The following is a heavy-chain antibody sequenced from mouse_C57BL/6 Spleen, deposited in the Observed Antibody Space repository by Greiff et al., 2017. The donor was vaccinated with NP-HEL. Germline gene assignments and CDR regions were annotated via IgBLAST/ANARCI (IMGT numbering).Heavy chain of an antibody. Sequence: EVQLQQSVAELVRPGASVKLSCTASGFNIKNTYMHWVKQRPEQGLEWIGRIDPANGNTKYAPKFQGKATITADTSSNTAYLQLSSLTSEDTAIYYCASGDYYYGSSYGYFDVWGTGTTVTVSS. CDR3: ASGDYYYGSSYGYFDV. J-gene: IGHJ1*03. D-gene: IGHD1-1*01. V-gene: IGHV14-3*01. CDR1: GFNIKNTY. CDR2: IDPANGNT.